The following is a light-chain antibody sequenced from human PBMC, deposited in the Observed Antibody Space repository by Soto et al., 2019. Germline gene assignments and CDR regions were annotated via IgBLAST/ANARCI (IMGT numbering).Light chain of an antibody. J-gene: IGKJ2*01. Sequence: IQMTQSPSPLSASIGDRVTITCRASQSIDNWLAWYQQKPGKAPQLLIYDALRVKTGVPSRFTASGSGTEFTLTINTLQADDSATYFCQHYNGYPYTFGPGTKVDIK. CDR1: QSIDNW. V-gene: IGKV1-5*01. CDR2: DAL. CDR3: QHYNGYPYT.